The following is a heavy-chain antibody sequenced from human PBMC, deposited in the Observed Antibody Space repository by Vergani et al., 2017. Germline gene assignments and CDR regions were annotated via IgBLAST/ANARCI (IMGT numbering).Heavy chain of an antibody. V-gene: IGHV4-34*01. CDR3: ARGRPYCSSTSCQGGPVDY. J-gene: IGHJ4*02. D-gene: IGHD2-2*01. CDR1: GGSFSGYY. Sequence: QVQLQQWGAGLLKPSETLSLTCAVYGGSFSGYYWSWIRQPPGKGLEWIGEINHSRSTNYNPSLKSRVTISVDTSKNQFSLKLSSVTAADTAVYYCARGRPYCSSTSCQGGPVDYWGQGTLVTVSS. CDR2: INHSRST.